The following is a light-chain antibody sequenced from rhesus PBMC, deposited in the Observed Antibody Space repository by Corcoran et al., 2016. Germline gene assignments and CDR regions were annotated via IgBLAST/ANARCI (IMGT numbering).Light chain of an antibody. CDR2: KAS. J-gene: IGKJ1*01. Sequence: DIQMTQSPSSLSASVGDRVTITCRASENVNNYLNWYQQKPGKAPMPVIYKASTLQSGVPSRFSGSGSGTDYTFTISSLQPEDVATYYCQHGYGTPWTFGQGTKVEIK. CDR1: ENVNNY. CDR3: QHGYGTPWT. V-gene: IGKV1-74*01.